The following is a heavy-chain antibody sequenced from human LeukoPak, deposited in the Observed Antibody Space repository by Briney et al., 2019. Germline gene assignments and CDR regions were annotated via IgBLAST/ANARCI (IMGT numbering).Heavy chain of an antibody. CDR3: AREQGQVPGPLVVAGTYYFDY. CDR1: GYTFTSNH. D-gene: IGHD2-15*01. J-gene: IGHJ4*02. V-gene: IGHV1-46*01. Sequence: GASVKVSCKASGYTFTSNHIHWVRQAPGQGLEWMGIVNPSGRSTNYAHKFQGRVTMTSDTSTSTVYMELSGLRSEDTAMYYCAREQGQVPGPLVVAGTYYFDYWGQGTLVTVSS. CDR2: VNPSGRST.